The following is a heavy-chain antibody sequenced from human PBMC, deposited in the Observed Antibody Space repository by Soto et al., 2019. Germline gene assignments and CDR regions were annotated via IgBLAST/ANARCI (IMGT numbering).Heavy chain of an antibody. D-gene: IGHD2-21*01. J-gene: IGHJ5*01. CDR3: GRVVEGATRHTDFDS. V-gene: IGHV1-2*04. CDR1: GYTFTGYY. Sequence: ASVKVSCKASGYTFTGYYMHWVRQAPGQGLEWMGWINPNSGGTNYAQKFQGWVTISVDTATNQVSLRMSSVTAADTAVYFCGRVVEGATRHTDFDSWGQGTLVTVSS. CDR2: INPNSGGT.